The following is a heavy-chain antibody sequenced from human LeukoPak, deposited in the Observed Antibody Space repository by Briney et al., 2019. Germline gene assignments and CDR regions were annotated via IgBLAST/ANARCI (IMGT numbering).Heavy chain of an antibody. CDR2: ISYSSEYI. Sequence: GGSLRLSCAASGFTFSSYEMNWVRQAPGKGLEWVSSISYSSEYIYYADSVKGRFTISRDNAKNSLYLQMNSLRAEDTAVYYCARDYTYYYDSSGYYYRPNFDYWGQGTLVTVSS. CDR3: ARDYTYYYDSSGYYYRPNFDY. CDR1: GFTFSSYE. J-gene: IGHJ4*02. V-gene: IGHV3-21*01. D-gene: IGHD3-22*01.